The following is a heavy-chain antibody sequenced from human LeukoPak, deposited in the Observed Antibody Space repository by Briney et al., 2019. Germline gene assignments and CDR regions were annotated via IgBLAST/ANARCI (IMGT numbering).Heavy chain of an antibody. CDR3: TKNDVGDYGT. CDR1: GASISRSTYS. CDR2: VFHTGTA. V-gene: IGHV4-39*01. J-gene: IGHJ5*02. D-gene: IGHD4-17*01. Sequence: SETLSLTCSVSGASISRSTYSWGWIRQPPGKGLEWIGSVFHTGTAYYNPSLRSRVTISVDTSKNQFPLKLSFVTAADTAVYYCTKNDVGDYGTWGQGTLVIVSS.